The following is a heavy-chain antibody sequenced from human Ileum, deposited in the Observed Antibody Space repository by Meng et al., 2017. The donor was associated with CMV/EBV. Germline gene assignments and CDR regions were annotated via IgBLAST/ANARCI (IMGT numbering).Heavy chain of an antibody. V-gene: IGHV4-31*02. CDR2: IYHSGSA. CDR1: GGYY. J-gene: IGHJ5*02. CDR3: ARALLPTSGSYFFVGSSGFDP. D-gene: IGHD3-10*01. Sequence: GGYYWSWIRQRTGKGLECIAYIYHSGSAHYNPSLKSRVTISVDTSKNHFSLNLSSVTAADTAIYFCARALLPTSGSYFFVGSSGFDPWGQGTLVTVSS.